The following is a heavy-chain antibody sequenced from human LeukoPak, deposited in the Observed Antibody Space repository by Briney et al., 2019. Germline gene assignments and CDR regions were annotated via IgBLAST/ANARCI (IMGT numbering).Heavy chain of an antibody. CDR2: IHSGGST. V-gene: IGHV3-53*01. D-gene: IGHD5-12*01. Sequence: GGSLRLSCAASGFTVSSNYMSWVRQAPGKGLEWVSVIHSGGSTYYADSVKGRFTISRDNSKNTLYLQMNSLRAEDTAVYYCARGVATIPSDAFDIWGQGTMVTVSS. J-gene: IGHJ3*02. CDR1: GFTVSSNY. CDR3: ARGVATIPSDAFDI.